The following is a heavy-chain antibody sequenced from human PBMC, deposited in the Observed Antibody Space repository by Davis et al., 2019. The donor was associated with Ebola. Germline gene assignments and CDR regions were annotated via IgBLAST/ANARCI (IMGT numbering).Heavy chain of an antibody. CDR3: TRGVIGYGDSRGTGFDP. CDR1: GFTFGNYA. V-gene: IGHV3-49*03. Sequence: GESLKISCTASGFTFGNYAMSWFRQAPGKGLEWVSFIRGRSYGGTTEYAASVKGRFTISRDESKSIAYLQMNSLKTEDTAVYYCTRGVIGYGDSRGTGFDPWGQGTLVTVSS. D-gene: IGHD1-1*01. J-gene: IGHJ5*02. CDR2: IRGRSYGGTT.